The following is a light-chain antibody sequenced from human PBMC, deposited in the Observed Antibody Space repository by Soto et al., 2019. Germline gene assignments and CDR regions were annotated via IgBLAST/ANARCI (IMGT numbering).Light chain of an antibody. J-gene: IGLJ2*01. CDR1: SSDVGGYNY. CDR2: DVT. V-gene: IGLV2-8*01. Sequence: QSVLTQPPSASGSPGQSVAVSCTGTSSDVGGYNYVSWYQQHPGKAPKLMIYDVTERPPGVPDRFSGSKSGNTASLTVAGLQAEDEAEYYCSSYAGSNNPVLFGGGTKLTVL. CDR3: SSYAGSNNPVL.